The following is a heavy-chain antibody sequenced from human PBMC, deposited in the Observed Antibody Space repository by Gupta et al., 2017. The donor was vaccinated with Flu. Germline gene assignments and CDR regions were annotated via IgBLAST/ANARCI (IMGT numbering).Heavy chain of an antibody. CDR3: ATRTGYSSGWYHDY. D-gene: IGHD6-19*01. J-gene: IGHJ4*02. V-gene: IGHV3-48*02. CDR1: GFTFSSYS. CDR2: SSSSSSTI. Sequence: EVQLVESGGGLVQPGGSLRLSCAASGFTFSSYSMNWVRQAPGKGLEWVSYSSSSSSTIYYADSVKGRLTISRDNAKNSLYLQMNSLRDEDTAVYYCATRTGYSSGWYHDYWGQGTLVTVSS.